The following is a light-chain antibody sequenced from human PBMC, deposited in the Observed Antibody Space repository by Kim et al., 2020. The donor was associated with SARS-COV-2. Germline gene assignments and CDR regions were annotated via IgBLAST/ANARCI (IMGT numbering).Light chain of an antibody. CDR1: QSISSW. CDR2: KAS. CDR3: QQYNSPPLT. J-gene: IGKJ4*01. V-gene: IGKV1-5*03. Sequence: DIQMTQSPSTLSASVGDRVTITCRASQSISSWLAWYQQKPGKAPKLLIYKASSLESGVPSRFSGSGSGTEFTLTISSLQPDDFATYYCQQYNSPPLTFGGGTKLEIK.